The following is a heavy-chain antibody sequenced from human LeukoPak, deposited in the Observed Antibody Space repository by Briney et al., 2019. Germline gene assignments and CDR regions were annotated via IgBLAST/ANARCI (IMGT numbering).Heavy chain of an antibody. V-gene: IGHV1-8*03. D-gene: IGHD2-2*02. Sequence: ASVKVSCKASEYTFTSYDINWVRQATGQGLEWMGWMNPTSGNTGYAQKFQGRVTITRNTSISTAYMELSSLRSEDTAVYYCARAFRYCSSTSCYNYYMDVWGKGTTVTVSS. CDR2: MNPTSGNT. CDR1: EYTFTSYD. J-gene: IGHJ6*03. CDR3: ARAFRYCSSTSCYNYYMDV.